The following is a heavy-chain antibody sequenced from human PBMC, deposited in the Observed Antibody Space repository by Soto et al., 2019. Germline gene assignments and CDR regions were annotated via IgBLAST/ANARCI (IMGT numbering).Heavy chain of an antibody. V-gene: IGHV3-30*18. CDR3: AKRAADSSGFY. Sequence: GGSLRLSCAASGFTFSSYGMHWVRQAPGKGLEWVAVISYDGSNKYYADSVKGRFTISRDNSKNTLYLQMDSLRAEDTAVYYCAKRAADSSGFYWGQGTLVTVSS. D-gene: IGHD6-19*01. J-gene: IGHJ4*02. CDR1: GFTFSSYG. CDR2: ISYDGSNK.